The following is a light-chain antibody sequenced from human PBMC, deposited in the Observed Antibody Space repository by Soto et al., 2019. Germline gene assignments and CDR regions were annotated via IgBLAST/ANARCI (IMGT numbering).Light chain of an antibody. CDR3: QQYGDTPFA. CDR2: GAS. V-gene: IGKV3-20*01. CDR1: QSVSSN. J-gene: IGKJ5*01. Sequence: QSPAAVSVNKGERATLSCRASQSVSSNLAWYQQKLGQAPRLLIYGASTRATGIPDRFSGSGSGTDFTLTISRLEPEDFAVYYCQQYGDTPFAFGQGTLLAVK.